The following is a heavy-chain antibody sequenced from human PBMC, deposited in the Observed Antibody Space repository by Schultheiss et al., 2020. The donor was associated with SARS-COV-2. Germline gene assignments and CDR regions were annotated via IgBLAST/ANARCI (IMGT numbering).Heavy chain of an antibody. CDR1: GGSFSGYY. V-gene: IGHV4-34*01. CDR2: INHSGST. Sequence: SETLSLTCAVYGGSFSGYYWSWIRQPPGKGLEWIGEINHSGSTNYNPSLKSRVTISVDTSKNQFSLKLSSVTAADTAVYYCARGGGAAAGTSFFGYWGQGTLVTVSS. J-gene: IGHJ4*02. D-gene: IGHD6-13*01. CDR3: ARGGGAAAGTSFFGY.